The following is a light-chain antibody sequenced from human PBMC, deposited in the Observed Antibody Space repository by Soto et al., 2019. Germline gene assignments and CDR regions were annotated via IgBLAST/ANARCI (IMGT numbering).Light chain of an antibody. Sequence: VLTQSPGTLSLSPGERATLSCRASQSVSSSYLAWYQQNRGQAPRLLIYGASSRATGIPDRFSGSGSGTDFTLTISRLEPDDFAGDYCQQYGSSPPVYTFRQGTKLEIK. CDR3: QQYGSSPPVYT. CDR2: GAS. CDR1: QSVSSSY. J-gene: IGKJ2*01. V-gene: IGKV3-20*01.